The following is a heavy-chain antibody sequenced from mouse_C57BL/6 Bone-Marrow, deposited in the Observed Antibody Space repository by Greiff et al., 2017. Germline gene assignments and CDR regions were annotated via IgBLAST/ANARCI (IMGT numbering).Heavy chain of an antibody. V-gene: IGHV5-4*03. CDR3: ARAGTGNDY. Sequence: DVMLVESGGGLVKPGGSLKLSCAASGFTFSSYAMSWVRQTPEKRLEWVATISDGGSYTYYPDNVKGRFTISRDNAKNNLYLQMSHLKSEDTAMYYCARAGTGNDYWGQGTTLTVSS. D-gene: IGHD4-1*01. CDR1: GFTFSSYA. J-gene: IGHJ2*01. CDR2: ISDGGSYT.